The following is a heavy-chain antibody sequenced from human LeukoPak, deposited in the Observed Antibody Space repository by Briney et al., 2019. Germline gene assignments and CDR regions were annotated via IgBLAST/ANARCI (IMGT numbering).Heavy chain of an antibody. CDR1: GFTFSSYA. CDR3: ARWRSGSYLDAFDV. V-gene: IGHV3-53*01. D-gene: IGHD1-26*01. J-gene: IGHJ3*01. Sequence: GGSLRLSCAASGFTFSSYAMSWVRQAPGKGLEWVSVIYSGGSTYYADSVKGRFTISRDNSKNTLYLQMNSLRAEDTAVYYCARWRSGSYLDAFDVWGQGTMVTVSS. CDR2: IYSGGST.